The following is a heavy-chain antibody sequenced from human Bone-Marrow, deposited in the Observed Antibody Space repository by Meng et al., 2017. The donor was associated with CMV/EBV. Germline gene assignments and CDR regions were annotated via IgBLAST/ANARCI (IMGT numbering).Heavy chain of an antibody. J-gene: IGHJ4*02. CDR1: GFTFSSYA. V-gene: IGHV3-30*02. CDR3: AKDRVAAAGIYDDY. CDR2: IWYDGSNK. Sequence: GGSLRLSCAASGFTFSSYAMSWVRQAPGKGLEWVAFIWYDGSNKYYADSVKGRFTISRDNSKNTLYLQMNSLRAEDTAVYYCAKDRVAAAGIYDDYWGQGTLVTVSS. D-gene: IGHD6-13*01.